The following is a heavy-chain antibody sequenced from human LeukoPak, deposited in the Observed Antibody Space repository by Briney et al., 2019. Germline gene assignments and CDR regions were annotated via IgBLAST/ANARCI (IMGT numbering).Heavy chain of an antibody. CDR3: ARSPDPYSSSWYTVDY. J-gene: IGHJ4*02. CDR2: IYYSGST. V-gene: IGHV4-59*01. CDR1: GGSISSYY. D-gene: IGHD6-13*01. Sequence: SETLSLTCTVSGGSISSYYWSWIRQPPGKGLEWIGYIYYSGSTNYNPSLKSRVTISVDTSKNQFSLKLGSVTAADTAVYYCARSPDPYSSSWYTVDYWGQGTLVTVSS.